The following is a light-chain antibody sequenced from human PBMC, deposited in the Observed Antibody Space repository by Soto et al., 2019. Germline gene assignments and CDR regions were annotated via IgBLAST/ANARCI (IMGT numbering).Light chain of an antibody. J-gene: IGKJ1*01. CDR1: QSVSSY. CDR2: DAS. Sequence: VALTQSQGKMSVARGEGEALSCRGSQSVSSYLAWYQQKPGQAPRLLIYDASNRATGIPARFSGSGSGTDFTLTISALAPEDFAVYYCQQYGGMWTFGQGTKVDIK. CDR3: QQYGGMWT. V-gene: IGKV3-11*01.